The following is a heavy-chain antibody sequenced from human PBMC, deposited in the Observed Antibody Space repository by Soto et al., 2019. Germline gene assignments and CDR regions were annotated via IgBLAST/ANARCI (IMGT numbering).Heavy chain of an antibody. CDR1: GSMFSSYV. D-gene: IGHD2-15*01. Sequence: EVQLLESGGGLVQPGGSLGPSVEASGSMFSSYVMNWVGQAPGKGRGGVSRITDNGGSTNYADSVKGRFTISRDNSKNTLYLQMNSLRADDTAVYYCAKDICGPSSCYNDYWGQGTLVTVSP. V-gene: IGHV3-23*01. CDR3: AKDICGPSSCYNDY. J-gene: IGHJ4*02. CDR2: ITDNGGST.